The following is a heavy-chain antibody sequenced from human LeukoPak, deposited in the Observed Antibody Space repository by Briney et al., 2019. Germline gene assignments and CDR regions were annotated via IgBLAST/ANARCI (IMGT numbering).Heavy chain of an antibody. J-gene: IGHJ4*02. CDR2: IKGDGSDK. CDR1: GFTFNSYW. Sequence: GGSLRLTCVASGFTFNSYWMSGVRQAPGKGREWLAAIKGDGSDKRYVDSVKGRFTISRDNAEKSLYLQMNSLRAEDTAVYYCARDSSLYCSDNTCYWGLDYWGQGTLVTVSS. V-gene: IGHV3-7*01. D-gene: IGHD2-15*01. CDR3: ARDSSLYCSDNTCYWGLDY.